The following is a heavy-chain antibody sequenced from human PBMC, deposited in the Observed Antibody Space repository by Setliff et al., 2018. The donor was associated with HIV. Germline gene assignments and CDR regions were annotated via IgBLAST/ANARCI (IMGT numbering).Heavy chain of an antibody. CDR2: IYYSGST. CDR3: ARHNYYDSSGYLEPLDY. Sequence: PSETLSLTCTVSGGSISSYYWSWIRQPPGKGLEWIGYIYYSGSTNYNPSLKSRVTISVDTSKNHFSLKLRSVTAADTAVYYCARHNYYDSSGYLEPLDYWGQGTLVTVSS. D-gene: IGHD3-22*01. V-gene: IGHV4-59*08. CDR1: GGSISSYY. J-gene: IGHJ4*02.